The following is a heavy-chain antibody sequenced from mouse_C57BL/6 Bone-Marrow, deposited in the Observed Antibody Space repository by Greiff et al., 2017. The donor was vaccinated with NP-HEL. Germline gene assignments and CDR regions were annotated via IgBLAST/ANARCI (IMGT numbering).Heavy chain of an antibody. D-gene: IGHD1-1*01. CDR3: APVVAGDYAMDY. V-gene: IGHV5-17*01. CDR1: GFTFSDYG. Sequence: EVHLVESGGGLVKPGGSLKLSCAASGFTFSDYGMHWVRQAPEKGLEWVAYISSGSSTIYYADTVKGRFTISRDNAKNTLFLQLTSLRSEDTAMDYCAPVVAGDYAMDYWGQGTSVTVSS. CDR2: ISSGSSTI. J-gene: IGHJ4*01.